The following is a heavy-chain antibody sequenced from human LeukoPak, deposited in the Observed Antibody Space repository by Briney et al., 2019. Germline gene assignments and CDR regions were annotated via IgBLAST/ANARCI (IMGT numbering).Heavy chain of an antibody. D-gene: IGHD5-24*01. J-gene: IGHJ3*02. CDR1: GHTLTELS. CDR2: FDPEDGET. CDR3: ATVRWLQSRYAFDI. Sequence: ASVKVSCKVSGHTLTELSMHWVRRAPGKGLEWMGGFDPEDGETIYAQKFQGRVTMTEDTSTDTAYMELSSLRSEDTAVYYCATVRWLQSRYAFDIWGQGTMVTVSS. V-gene: IGHV1-24*01.